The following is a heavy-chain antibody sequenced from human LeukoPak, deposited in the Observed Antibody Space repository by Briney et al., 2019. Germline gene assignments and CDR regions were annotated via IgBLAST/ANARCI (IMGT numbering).Heavy chain of an antibody. CDR1: GFTFSSSA. J-gene: IGHJ5*02. V-gene: IGHV3-23*01. CDR3: AKGRQGFDP. CDR2: ISSGGATT. Sequence: PGGSLRLSCAASGFTFSSSAMSWVCQAPGKGLEWVSAISSGGATTYYTDSVKGRFTISRDNSKNTLYLQMNTLRAEDTALYYCAKGRQGFDPWGQGTLVTVSS.